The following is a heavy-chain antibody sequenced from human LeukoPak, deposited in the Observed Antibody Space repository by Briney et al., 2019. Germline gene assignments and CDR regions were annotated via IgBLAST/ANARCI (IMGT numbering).Heavy chain of an antibody. J-gene: IGHJ6*03. Sequence: PGGSLRLSCAASGFTVSSNYMSWVRQAPGKGLEWVSVIYSGGSTYYADSVKGRFTISRDNSKNTLYLQMNSLRAEDTAVYYCARGVGMQWLVVGAYYYYMDVWGKGTTVTVSS. CDR1: GFTVSSNY. CDR2: IYSGGST. V-gene: IGHV3-66*01. CDR3: ARGVGMQWLVVGAYYYYMDV. D-gene: IGHD6-19*01.